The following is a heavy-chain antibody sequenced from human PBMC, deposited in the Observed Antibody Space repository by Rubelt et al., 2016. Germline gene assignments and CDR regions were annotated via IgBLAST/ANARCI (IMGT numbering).Heavy chain of an antibody. CDR2: ISSSSSYI. D-gene: IGHD2-2*01. V-gene: IGHV3-21*01. CDR3: ARSPIVVVPAATPNHFDY. Sequence: EVQLLESGGGLVQPGGSLRLSCAASGFTVSSNYMSWVRQAPGKGLEWVSSISSSSSYIYYADSVKGRVTISRDNANNSLYLQMNSLRAEDTAVYYCARSPIVVVPAATPNHFDYWGQGTLVTVSS. J-gene: IGHJ4*02. CDR1: GFTVSSNY.